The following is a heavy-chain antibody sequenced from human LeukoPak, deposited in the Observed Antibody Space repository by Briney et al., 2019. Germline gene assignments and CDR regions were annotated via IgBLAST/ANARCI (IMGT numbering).Heavy chain of an antibody. CDR3: ARVAAAEDYYYYHYMDV. J-gene: IGHJ6*03. V-gene: IGHV3-21*01. CDR1: GFTFSSYS. Sequence: GGSLRLSCAASGFTFSSYSMNWVRQAPGKGLEWVSSISSSSSYIYYADSVKGRFTISRDNAKNSLYLQMNSLRAEDAAVYYCARVAAAEDYYYYHYMDVWGKGTTVTVSS. CDR2: ISSSSSYI. D-gene: IGHD6-13*01.